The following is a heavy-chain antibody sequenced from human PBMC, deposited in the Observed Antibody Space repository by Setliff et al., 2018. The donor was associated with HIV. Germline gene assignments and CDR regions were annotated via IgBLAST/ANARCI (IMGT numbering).Heavy chain of an antibody. Sequence: GGSLRLSCVASGLALNNNISTNWMHWVRQAPGKGLVWVSRMRTSEDSRRYAVSVRGRFTISRDNAESTVFLQMDDLRAEDSAVYYCAKDILSLVTSSGWYGADYWGQGTLVTVSS. CDR3: AKDILSLVTSSGWYGADY. D-gene: IGHD6-19*01. CDR2: MRTSEDSR. CDR1: GLALNNNISTNW. V-gene: IGHV3-74*01. J-gene: IGHJ4*02.